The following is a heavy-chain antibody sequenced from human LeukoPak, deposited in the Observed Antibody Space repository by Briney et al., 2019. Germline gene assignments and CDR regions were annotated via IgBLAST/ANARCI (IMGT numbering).Heavy chain of an antibody. CDR1: GGSFSGYY. D-gene: IGHD2-2*01. Sequence: PSETLSLTCAVYGGSFSGYYWSWTRQPPGKGLEWIGEINHSGSTNYNPSLKSRVTISVDTSKNQFSLKLSSVTAADMAVYYCARGVGKYQLRGFDPWGQGTLVTVSS. V-gene: IGHV4-34*01. CDR3: ARGVGKYQLRGFDP. CDR2: INHSGST. J-gene: IGHJ5*02.